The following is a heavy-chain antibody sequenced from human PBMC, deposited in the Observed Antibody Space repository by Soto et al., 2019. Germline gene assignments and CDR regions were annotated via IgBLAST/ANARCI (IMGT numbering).Heavy chain of an antibody. CDR2: ISGSGGNT. J-gene: IGHJ6*02. D-gene: IGHD6-6*01. Sequence: EVQLLESGGGLVQPGGSLRLSCAGSTFAFTSFAMSWVRQAPGKGLEWVADISGSGGNTYYADSVKGRLTISRDNYKYTLDLEMNSLRAEDTALYYCAKVESTSSFSYLYGLDVWGRWTTVIVSS. V-gene: IGHV3-23*01. CDR1: TFAFTSFA. CDR3: AKVESTSSFSYLYGLDV.